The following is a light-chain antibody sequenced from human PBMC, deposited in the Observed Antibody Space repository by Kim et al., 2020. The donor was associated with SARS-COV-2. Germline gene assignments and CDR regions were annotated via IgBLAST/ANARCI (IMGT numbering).Light chain of an antibody. Sequence: ASVGDRVTITCRASQGISNYLAWYQQKPGKVPKLLIYAASALRAGVPSRFSGSGSGTDFTLTITSLQPEDVAVYYCQQCKGAPWTFGHGTKVDIK. V-gene: IGKV1-27*01. CDR1: QGISNY. CDR2: AAS. J-gene: IGKJ1*01. CDR3: QQCKGAPWT.